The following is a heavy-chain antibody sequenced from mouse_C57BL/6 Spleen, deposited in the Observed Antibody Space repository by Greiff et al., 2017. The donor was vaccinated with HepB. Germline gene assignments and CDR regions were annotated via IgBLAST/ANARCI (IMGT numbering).Heavy chain of an antibody. Sequence: QVTLKVSGPGILQPSQTLSLTCSFSGFSLSTFGMGVGWIRQPSGKGLEWLAHLWWDDDKYYNPALKSRLKISKDTSNNQVFLKIANVDTADTATYYCARIVGDYYGSSYGWFAYWGQGTLVTVSA. CDR2: LWWDDDK. J-gene: IGHJ3*01. V-gene: IGHV8-8*01. D-gene: IGHD1-1*01. CDR3: ARIVGDYYGSSYGWFAY. CDR1: GFSLSTFGMG.